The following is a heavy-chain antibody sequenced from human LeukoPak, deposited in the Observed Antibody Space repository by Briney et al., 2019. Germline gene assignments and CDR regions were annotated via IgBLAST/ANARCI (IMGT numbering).Heavy chain of an antibody. V-gene: IGHV3-33*01. Sequence: GGSLRLSCAASGFTFSSYGMRWVRQAPGKGLEWVAVIWYDGSNKYYADSVKGRFTISRDNSKNTLYLQMNSLRAEDTAVYYCAIEGGGYFDYWGQGTLVTVSS. CDR3: AIEGGGYFDY. CDR2: IWYDGSNK. CDR1: GFTFSSYG. D-gene: IGHD3-16*01. J-gene: IGHJ4*02.